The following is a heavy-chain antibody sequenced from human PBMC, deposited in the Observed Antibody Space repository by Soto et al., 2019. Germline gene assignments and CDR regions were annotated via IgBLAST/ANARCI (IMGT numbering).Heavy chain of an antibody. CDR3: ARHDYYHRTFDI. J-gene: IGHJ3*02. CDR1: GGSVGTGAYY. Sequence: SETLSLTCRVSGGSVGTGAYYWSWIRQPPGKRLEWIGYTLYSGSPNYNPSLQSLQSRVTISVDTSRNQFSLRLTSVTAADTALYYCARHDYYHRTFDIWGQGTLVTVSS. CDR2: TLYSGSP. D-gene: IGHD3-9*01. V-gene: IGHV4-61*08.